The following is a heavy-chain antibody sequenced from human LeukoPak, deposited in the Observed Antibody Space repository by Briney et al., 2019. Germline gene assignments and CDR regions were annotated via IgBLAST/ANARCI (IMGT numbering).Heavy chain of an antibody. D-gene: IGHD2-15*01. CDR2: IDRDGRVQ. Sequence: GGSLRLSCTASGFTTHYWLNWVRRSPGRGLEWVANIDRDGRVQHYVDSVEGRFTISRDSAKNSLALQMHSLRAEDTAIYYCASTFPYCGGGSCALGGQGTLVTVSS. CDR3: ASTFPYCGGGSCAL. V-gene: IGHV3-7*01. CDR1: GFTTHYW. J-gene: IGHJ4*02.